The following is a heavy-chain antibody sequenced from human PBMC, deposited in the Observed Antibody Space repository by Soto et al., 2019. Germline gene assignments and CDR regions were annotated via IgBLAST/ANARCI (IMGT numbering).Heavy chain of an antibody. Sequence: QIQLVQSGAEMKKPGASVKVSCKPSGYTFTHYGVSWLRQAPGQGLEWTGWISGYNGNTDYAHKFQARVALTTDTSTSTAYMELRGLSPDDTAVYYCARDVPGSGVPFWDYWGQGTLVTVSS. CDR3: ARDVPGSGVPFWDY. V-gene: IGHV1-18*04. CDR1: GYTFTHYG. CDR2: ISGYNGNT. J-gene: IGHJ4*02. D-gene: IGHD2-15*01.